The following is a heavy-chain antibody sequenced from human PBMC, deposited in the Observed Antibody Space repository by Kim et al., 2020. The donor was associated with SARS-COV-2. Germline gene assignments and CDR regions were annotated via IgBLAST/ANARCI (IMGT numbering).Heavy chain of an antibody. CDR3: ARLYGFWSGYPGYFDY. CDR1: GGFLSDNY. Sequence: SETLSLTCNVPGGFLSDNYWSWIRQPPGKGLEWIGYISYRGSTNYNPSLRGRINISLDTSKNQFSLKLSSVSAADTAVYYCARLYGFWSGYPGYFDYWGQGTLVTVSS. CDR2: ISYRGST. D-gene: IGHD3-3*01. V-gene: IGHV4-59*01. J-gene: IGHJ4*02.